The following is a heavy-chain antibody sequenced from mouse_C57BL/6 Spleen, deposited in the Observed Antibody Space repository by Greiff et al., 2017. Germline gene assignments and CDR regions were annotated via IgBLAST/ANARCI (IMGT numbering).Heavy chain of an antibody. J-gene: IGHJ4*01. Sequence: EVKLQESGGGLVQPGGSMKLSCVASGFTFSNYWMNWVRQSPEKGLEWVAQIRLKSDNHATPYAESVKGRFTISRDDSKSSVYLQMNNLRAEDTGIYYYTDVTTVVATRAMDYWGQGTSVTVSS. CDR2: IRLKSDNHAT. CDR3: TDVTTVVATRAMDY. D-gene: IGHD1-1*01. V-gene: IGHV6-3*01. CDR1: GFTFSNYW.